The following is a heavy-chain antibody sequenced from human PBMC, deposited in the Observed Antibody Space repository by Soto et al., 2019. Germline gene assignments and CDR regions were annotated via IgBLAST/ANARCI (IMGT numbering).Heavy chain of an antibody. CDR2: IDPSDSYT. Sequence: GESLKISCKGPGYSFTSYWISWVRQMPGKGLEWMGRIDPSDSYTNYSPSFQGHVTISADKSISTAYLQWSSLKASDTAMYYCARHRAAAGPYNWFDPWGQGTLVTVSS. V-gene: IGHV5-10-1*01. CDR3: ARHRAAAGPYNWFDP. CDR1: GYSFTSYW. J-gene: IGHJ5*02. D-gene: IGHD6-13*01.